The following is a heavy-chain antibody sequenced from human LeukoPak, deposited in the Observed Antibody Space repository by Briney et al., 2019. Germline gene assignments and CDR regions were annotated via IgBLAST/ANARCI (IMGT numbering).Heavy chain of an antibody. D-gene: IGHD4-17*01. CDR2: INTSGSF. CDR1: GGSISNYY. Sequence: SETLSLTCTVSGGSISNYYWSWIRQPAGKGLEWIGRINTSGSFNYNPSLRGRVSMSVDTSKNLFSLKVYSVTAADTAVYYCARSPVTTIYWHIDLWGRGTLVTVSS. J-gene: IGHJ2*01. CDR3: ARSPVTTIYWHIDL. V-gene: IGHV4-4*07.